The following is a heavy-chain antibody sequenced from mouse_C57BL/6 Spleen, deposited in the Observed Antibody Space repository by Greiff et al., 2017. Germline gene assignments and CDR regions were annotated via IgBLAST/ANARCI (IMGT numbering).Heavy chain of an antibody. J-gene: IGHJ1*03. V-gene: IGHV3-6*01. Sequence: EVQRVESGPGLVKPSQSLSLTCSVTGYSITSGYYWNWIRQFPGNKLEWMGYISYDGSNNYNPSLKNRISITRDTSKNQFFLKLNSMTTEDTATYYCARVTLRGYFDVWGTGTTVTVSA. CDR3: ARVTLRGYFDV. CDR2: ISYDGSN. CDR1: GYSITSGYY. D-gene: IGHD1-1*01.